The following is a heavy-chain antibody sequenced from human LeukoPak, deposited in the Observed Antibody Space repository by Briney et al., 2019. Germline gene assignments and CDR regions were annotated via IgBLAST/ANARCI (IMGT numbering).Heavy chain of an antibody. J-gene: IGHJ4*02. D-gene: IGHD3-9*01. V-gene: IGHV4-4*07. CDR3: ASDRHDILTGYYHDY. CDR1: GGSISSYY. Sequence: SETLSLTCTVSGGSISSYYWSWIRQPAGKGLEWIGRIYTSGSTNYNPSLKSRVTMSVDTSKNQFSLKLSSVTAADTAVYYCASDRHDILTGYYHDYWGQGTLVTVSS. CDR2: IYTSGST.